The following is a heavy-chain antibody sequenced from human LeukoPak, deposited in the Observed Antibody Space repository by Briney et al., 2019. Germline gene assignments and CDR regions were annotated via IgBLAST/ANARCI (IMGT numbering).Heavy chain of an antibody. CDR3: ARGYGAPTY. CDR2: IKQDGSEK. Sequence: GGSLRLSCAASGFTFSSYYMSWVRQAPGKGLEWVANIKQDGSEKYYVDSVKGRFTISRDNAKNSLYLQMNSLRAEDTALYYCARGYGAPTYWGRGTLVTVSS. D-gene: IGHD3-10*01. CDR1: GFTFSSYY. V-gene: IGHV3-7*01. J-gene: IGHJ4*02.